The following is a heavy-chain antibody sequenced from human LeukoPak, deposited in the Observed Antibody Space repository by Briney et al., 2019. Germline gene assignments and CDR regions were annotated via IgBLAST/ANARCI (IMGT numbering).Heavy chain of an antibody. CDR1: GGSISSYY. D-gene: IGHD3-3*01. J-gene: IGHJ6*03. V-gene: IGHV4-4*09. Sequence: SETLSLTCTVSGGSISSYYWSWIRRPPGKGLEWIGYIYTSGSTNYNPSLKSRVTISVDTSKNQFSLKLSSVTAADTAVYYCARRHLWSGYGGYYYYYVDVWGKGTTVTVSS. CDR3: ARRHLWSGYGGYYYYYVDV. CDR2: IYTSGST.